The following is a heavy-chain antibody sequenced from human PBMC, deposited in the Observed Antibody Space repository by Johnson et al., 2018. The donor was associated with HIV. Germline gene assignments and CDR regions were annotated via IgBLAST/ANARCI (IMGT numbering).Heavy chain of an antibody. V-gene: IGHV3-30*04. J-gene: IGHJ3*02. Sequence: QVQLVESGGGVVQPGRSLRLSCAASGFTFSSYAMHWVRQAPGKGLEWVAVLSYDGKYLYYGDSVTGRFTFSRDSSKNTLFLQMTSLRVEDTAVYYCYGYYDAFDIWGQVTMVSVSS. CDR2: LSYDGKYL. CDR1: GFTFSSYA. CDR3: YGYYDAFDI. D-gene: IGHD3-10*01.